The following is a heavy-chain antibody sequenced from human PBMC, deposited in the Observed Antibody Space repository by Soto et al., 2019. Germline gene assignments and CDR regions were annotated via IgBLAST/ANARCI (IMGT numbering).Heavy chain of an antibody. V-gene: IGHV1-2*02. CDR1: GYTFTGYY. CDR3: AMVEDYYSYYVMDG. J-gene: IGHJ6*01. D-gene: IGHD2-15*01. CDR2: INPNSGGT. Sequence: ASVQVSCKSSGYTFTGYYMHWVRQAPGQGLEWMGWINPNSGGTNYAQKFQGRVTMTRDTSISTAYMELSRLRSDDTAVYYWAMVEDYYSYYVMDGWGQGATITVYS.